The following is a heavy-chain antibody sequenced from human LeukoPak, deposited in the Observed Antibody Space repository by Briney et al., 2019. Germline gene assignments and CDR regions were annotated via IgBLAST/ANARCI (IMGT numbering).Heavy chain of an antibody. CDR3: ARDDILTGYYTPYYYYYGMDV. J-gene: IGHJ6*02. CDR1: GFTFSSYW. Sequence: GGSLRLSCAASGFTFSSYWMSWVRQAPGKGLEWVANIKQDGSEKYYVDSVKGRFTISRDNAKNSLYLQMNSLRAEDTAVYYCARDDILTGYYTPYYYYYGMDVWGQGTTVTVSS. CDR2: IKQDGSEK. D-gene: IGHD3-9*01. V-gene: IGHV3-7*01.